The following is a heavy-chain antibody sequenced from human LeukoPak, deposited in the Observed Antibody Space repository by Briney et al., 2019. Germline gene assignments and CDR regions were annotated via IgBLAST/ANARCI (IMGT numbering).Heavy chain of an antibody. D-gene: IGHD2-2*01. J-gene: IGHJ6*03. CDR1: GGSISSGGYY. Sequence: PSETLSLTCTVSGGSISSGGYYWSWIRQPPGKGLEWIGYIYHSGSTYYNPSLKSRVTISVDRSKNQFSLKLSSVTAADTAVYYCARRRIVVVPAAPRGYYYYYMDVWGKGTTVTVSS. CDR2: IYHSGST. V-gene: IGHV4-30-2*01. CDR3: ARRRIVVVPAAPRGYYYYYMDV.